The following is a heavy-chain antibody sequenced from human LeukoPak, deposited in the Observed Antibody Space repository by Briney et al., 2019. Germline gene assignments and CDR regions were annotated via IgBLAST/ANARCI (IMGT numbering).Heavy chain of an antibody. CDR1: GYSFTSYW. D-gene: IGHD3-16*01. V-gene: IGHV5-51*01. J-gene: IGHJ3*02. CDR3: ARPAGPYDYVWGSYPNRDDAFDI. Sequence: GESLKISCKGSGYSFTSYWIGWVRPMPGKGLEWMGIIYPGDSDTRYSPSFQGQVTISADKSISTAYLQWSSLKASDTAMYYCARPAGPYDYVWGSYPNRDDAFDIWGQGTMVTVSS. CDR2: IYPGDSDT.